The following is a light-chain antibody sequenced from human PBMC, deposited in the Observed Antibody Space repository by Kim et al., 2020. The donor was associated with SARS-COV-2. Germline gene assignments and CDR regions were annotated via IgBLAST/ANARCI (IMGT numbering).Light chain of an antibody. CDR2: TTS. V-gene: IGKV3-20*01. CDR3: QQYGSSTSFT. CDR1: NNL. Sequence: NNLLAWYQQKPGQAPRLLIYTTSRRATGIPDRFSGSGSETDFTLTISRLEPEDFAMYYCQQYGSSTSFTFGQGTNLEI. J-gene: IGKJ2*01.